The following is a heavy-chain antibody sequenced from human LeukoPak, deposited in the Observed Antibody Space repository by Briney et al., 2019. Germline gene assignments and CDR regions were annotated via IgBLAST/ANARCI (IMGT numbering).Heavy chain of an antibody. CDR2: ISYDGSNK. J-gene: IGHJ4*02. CDR3: AKLGVGATGFDY. D-gene: IGHD1-26*01. Sequence: GGSLRLSCAASGFTFSSYGMHWVRQAPGKGLEWVAVISYDGSNKYYADSVKGRFTISRDNSKNTLYLQMNSLRAEDTAVYYCAKLGVGATGFDYWGQGTLVTVSS. V-gene: IGHV3-30*18. CDR1: GFTFSSYG.